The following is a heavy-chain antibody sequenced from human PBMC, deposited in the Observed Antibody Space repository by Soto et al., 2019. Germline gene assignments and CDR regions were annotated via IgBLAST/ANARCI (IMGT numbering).Heavy chain of an antibody. CDR1: GYTFNNYG. D-gene: IGHD2-2*01. V-gene: IGHV1-18*01. J-gene: IGHJ4*02. CDR2: ISAYNGDT. Sequence: GASVKVSCKASGYTFNNYGVSSVRQAPGQGLEWMGWISAYNGDTHYAQKLQGRVTMSTDTSTSTAYVEVRSLRSDDTAVYYCARSCSSTTCYFSFWGQGTLVTVSS. CDR3: ARSCSSTTCYFSF.